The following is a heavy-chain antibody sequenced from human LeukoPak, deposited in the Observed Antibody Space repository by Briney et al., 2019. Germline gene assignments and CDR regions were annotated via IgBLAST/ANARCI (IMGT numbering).Heavy chain of an antibody. CDR3: ARDRYYGDYSSGFDY. CDR2: ISYDGSNK. V-gene: IGHV3-30-3*01. Sequence: PGGSLRLSCAASGFTFSSYAMHWVRQAPGKGLEWVAVISYDGSNKYYADSVKGRFTISRDNSKNTLYLQMNSLRAEDTAVNYCARDRYYGDYSSGFDYWGQGTLVTVSS. J-gene: IGHJ4*02. D-gene: IGHD4-17*01. CDR1: GFTFSSYA.